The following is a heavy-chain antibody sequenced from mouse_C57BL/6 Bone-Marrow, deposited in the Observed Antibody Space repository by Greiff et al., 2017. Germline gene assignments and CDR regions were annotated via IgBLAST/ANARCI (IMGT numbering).Heavy chain of an antibody. J-gene: IGHJ2*01. CDR2: INYDGSST. V-gene: IGHV5-16*01. CDR3: ARGDYYGSSYVFDY. Sequence: EVKLVESEGGLVQPGSSMKLSCTASGFTFSDYYMAWVRQVPEKGLEWVANINYDGSSTYYLDSLKSRFIISRDNAKNILYLQMSSLKSEDTATYYCARGDYYGSSYVFDYWGQGTTLTVSS. D-gene: IGHD1-1*01. CDR1: GFTFSDYY.